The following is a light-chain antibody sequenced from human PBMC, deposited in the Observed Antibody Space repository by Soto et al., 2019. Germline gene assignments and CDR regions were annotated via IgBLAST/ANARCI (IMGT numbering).Light chain of an antibody. CDR1: QSLLHSNGYNY. V-gene: IGKV2-28*01. CDR2: LGS. J-gene: IGKJ1*01. CDR3: QKYGSSGT. Sequence: DIVMTQSPLSLPVTPGEPASISCRSSQSLLHSNGYNYLDWYLQKPGQSPQLLIYLGSNRSSGVPDRFSGSGSGTDFTLKISRVEAEDVGVYYCQKYGSSGTFGQGTKVDIK.